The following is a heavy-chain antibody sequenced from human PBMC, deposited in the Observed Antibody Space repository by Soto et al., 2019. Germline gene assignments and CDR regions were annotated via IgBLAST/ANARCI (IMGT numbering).Heavy chain of an antibody. CDR2: IYYSGST. CDR1: GGSISSGGYY. J-gene: IGHJ6*02. CDR3: ARDRGYYGMDV. Sequence: PSETLSLTCTVPGGSISSGGYYWDWIRQHPGKGLEWIGYIYYSGSTYYNPSLKSRVTISVDTSKNQFSLKLSSVTAADSAVYYCARDRGYYGMDVWGQGTTVTVSS. V-gene: IGHV4-31*03.